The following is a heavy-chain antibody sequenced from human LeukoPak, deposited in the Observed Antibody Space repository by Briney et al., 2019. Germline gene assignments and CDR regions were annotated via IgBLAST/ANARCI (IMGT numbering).Heavy chain of an antibody. J-gene: IGHJ1*01. D-gene: IGHD2-15*01. CDR1: GFTVSSNY. CDR2: LYSGGNT. V-gene: IGHV3-66*02. CDR3: ATSYCSGGSCYPQYFQH. Sequence: GSLRLSCAASGFTVSSNYMSWVRQAPGKGLEWVSLLYSGGNTYYADSAKGRFTISRDNSKNTLYLQMNSLRAEDTAVYYCATSYCSGGSCYPQYFQHWGQGTLVTVSS.